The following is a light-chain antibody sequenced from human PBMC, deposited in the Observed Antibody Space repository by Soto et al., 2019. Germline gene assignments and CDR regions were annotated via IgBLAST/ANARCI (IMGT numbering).Light chain of an antibody. Sequence: EIVLTQSPATLSLSPGERATLSCRASQSVSSYLAWYQQKPGQAPRLLIYDASNRATGIPARFSGSGSGTDVALTISSLEPDDCAVYYCQQRSNWPPYTFGQGTKLEIK. CDR2: DAS. CDR3: QQRSNWPPYT. CDR1: QSVSSY. J-gene: IGKJ2*01. V-gene: IGKV3-11*01.